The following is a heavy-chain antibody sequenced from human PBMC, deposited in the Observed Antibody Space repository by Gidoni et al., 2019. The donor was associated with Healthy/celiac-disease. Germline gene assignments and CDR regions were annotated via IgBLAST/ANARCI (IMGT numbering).Heavy chain of an antibody. CDR2: IYHCGST. CDR1: GYSISIGYY. Sequence: QVQLQESGPGLVKPSEILSRTCTVSGYSISIGYYWGWIRQPPGKGLEWIGRIYHCGSTYYNPSLKGRVTISVDTSKNQFSLKLSSVTAADTAVYYCARRYGSYGFPPVWYFDYWGQGTLVTVSS. J-gene: IGHJ4*02. D-gene: IGHD5-18*01. CDR3: ARRYGSYGFPPVWYFDY. V-gene: IGHV4-38-2*02.